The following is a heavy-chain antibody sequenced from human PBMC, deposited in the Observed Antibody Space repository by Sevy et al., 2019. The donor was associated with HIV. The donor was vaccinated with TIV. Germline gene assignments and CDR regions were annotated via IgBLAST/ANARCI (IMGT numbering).Heavy chain of an antibody. Sequence: SETLSLTCTVSGGSISSSSYYWGWIRQPPGKGLEWIGSMYYSGSTYYNPSLKSRVTISVDTSKNQFSLKLSSVTAAETAVYYCARLFGYYDSSGYYYFPYYYYYGMDVWGQRTTVTVSS. D-gene: IGHD3-22*01. CDR1: GGSISSSSYY. CDR3: ARLFGYYDSSGYYYFPYYYYYGMDV. CDR2: MYYSGST. V-gene: IGHV4-39*01. J-gene: IGHJ6*02.